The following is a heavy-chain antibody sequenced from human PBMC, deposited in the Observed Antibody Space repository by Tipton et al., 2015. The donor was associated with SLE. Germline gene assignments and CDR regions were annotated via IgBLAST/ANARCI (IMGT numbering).Heavy chain of an antibody. CDR2: VYPSGSA. D-gene: IGHD1-26*01. J-gene: IGHJ6*03. V-gene: IGHV4-61*02. Sequence: TLSLTCTVSGDSISSGGYYWTWIRQPAGKGLEWIGSVYPSGSAYYNPSLKSRVTMSVDMSENYFSLSLSSVTAADTAVYYCARQSVGSSSNFYYMDVWGKGTTVTVSS. CDR3: ARQSVGSSSNFYYMDV. CDR1: GDSISSGGYY.